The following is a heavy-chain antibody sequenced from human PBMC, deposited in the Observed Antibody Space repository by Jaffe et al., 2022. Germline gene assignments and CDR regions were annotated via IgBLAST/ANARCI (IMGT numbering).Heavy chain of an antibody. CDR1: GFTFSSYG. Sequence: QVQLVESGGGVVQPGGSLRLSCAASGFTFSSYGMHWVRQAPGKGLEWVAFIRYDGSNKYYADSVKGRFTISRDNSKNTLYLQMNSLRAEDTAVYYCAKDHSSSSWYFPDFDYWGQGTLVTVSS. D-gene: IGHD6-13*01. J-gene: IGHJ4*02. CDR3: AKDHSSSSWYFPDFDY. V-gene: IGHV3-30*02. CDR2: IRYDGSNK.